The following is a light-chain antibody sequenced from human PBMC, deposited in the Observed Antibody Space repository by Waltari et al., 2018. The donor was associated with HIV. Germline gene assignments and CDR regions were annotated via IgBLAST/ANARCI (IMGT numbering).Light chain of an antibody. Sequence: SSELTQDPAVSVALGQTVRITCQGDSLRKLYASWYQQKPGQAPIVVISAKDNRPSGIPDRFSASSSGNTASLTIAGAQAEDEADYYCYSRDTSGNHRVFGGGTKLTVL. V-gene: IGLV3-19*01. CDR2: AKD. J-gene: IGLJ3*02. CDR1: SLRKLY. CDR3: YSRDTSGNHRV.